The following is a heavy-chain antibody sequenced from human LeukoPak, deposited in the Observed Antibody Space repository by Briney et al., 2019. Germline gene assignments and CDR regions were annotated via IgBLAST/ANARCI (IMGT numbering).Heavy chain of an antibody. J-gene: IGHJ4*02. D-gene: IGHD6-13*01. V-gene: IGHV2-5*02. CDR1: GFSLSTSGVG. Sequence: SGPTLVKPTQTLTLTCTFSGFSLSTSGVGVGWIRQPPGKALEWLALIYWDDDKRYSPSLKSRLTITKDTSKNQVVLTMTNMDPVDTATCYCAHRRLNSWHPSPDYWGQGTLVTVSS. CDR3: AHRRLNSWHPSPDY. CDR2: IYWDDDK.